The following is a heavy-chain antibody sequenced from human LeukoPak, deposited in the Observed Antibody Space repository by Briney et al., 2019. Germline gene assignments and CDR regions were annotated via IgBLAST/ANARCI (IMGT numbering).Heavy chain of an antibody. Sequence: ASVKVSCKASGGTFSSSAISWVRQAPGQGLEWMGRIIPILGIANYAQKFQGRVTITADKSTSTAYMELSSLRSEDTAVYYCAREGADYFDSSSSYPFDIWGQGTMVTVSS. J-gene: IGHJ3*02. CDR3: AREGADYFDSSSSYPFDI. CDR2: IIPILGIA. D-gene: IGHD3-22*01. CDR1: GGTFSSSA. V-gene: IGHV1-69*04.